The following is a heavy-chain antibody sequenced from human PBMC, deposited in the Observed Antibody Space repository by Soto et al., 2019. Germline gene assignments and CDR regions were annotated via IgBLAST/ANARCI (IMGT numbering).Heavy chain of an antibody. CDR1: GGTFSSYA. V-gene: IGHV1-69*13. CDR3: AREVSHTFKPGSYFDY. Sequence: SVKVSCKASGGTFSSYAISWVRQAPGQGLEWMGGIIPIFGTANYAQKFQGRVTITADESTSTAYMELSSLRSEDTAVYYCAREVSHTFKPGSYFDYWGQGTLVTVPQ. D-gene: IGHD3-10*01. CDR2: IIPIFGTA. J-gene: IGHJ4*02.